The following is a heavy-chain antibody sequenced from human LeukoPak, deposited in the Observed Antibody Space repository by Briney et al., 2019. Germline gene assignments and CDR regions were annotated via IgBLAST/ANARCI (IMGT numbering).Heavy chain of an antibody. J-gene: IGHJ4*02. CDR2: IRYDGSNQ. Sequence: PGGSLRLSCTTSGLIFSNYGMHWVRQAPGKGLEWVAFIRYDGSNQYYADSVKGRFTISRDNSKNTLYLQMNSLRAEDTAVYYCAKIPHPGGIIAAADDYWGQGTLVTVSS. CDR1: GLIFSNYG. V-gene: IGHV3-30*02. CDR3: AKIPHPGGIIAAADDY. D-gene: IGHD6-13*01.